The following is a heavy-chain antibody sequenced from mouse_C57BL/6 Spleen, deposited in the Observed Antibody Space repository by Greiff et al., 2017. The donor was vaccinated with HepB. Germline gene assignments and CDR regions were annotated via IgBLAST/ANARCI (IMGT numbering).Heavy chain of an antibody. J-gene: IGHJ1*03. V-gene: IGHV1-85*01. CDR2: IYPRDGST. CDR3: ARFLFLGGSPYWYFDV. CDR1: GYTFTSYD. D-gene: IGHD1-1*01. Sequence: QVQLQQSGPELVKPGASVKLSCKASGYTFTSYDINWVKQRPGQGLEWIGWIYPRDGSTKYNEKFKGKATLTVDTSSSTAYMELHSLTSEDSAVYFCARFLFLGGSPYWYFDVWGTGTTVTVSS.